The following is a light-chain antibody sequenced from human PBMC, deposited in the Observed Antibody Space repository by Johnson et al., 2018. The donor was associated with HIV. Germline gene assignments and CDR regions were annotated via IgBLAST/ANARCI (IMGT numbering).Light chain of an antibody. CDR2: DNN. Sequence: QSVLTQPPSVSAAPGQKVTISCSGSNSNIGNNYVSWYQQVPGTAPKLLIYDNNKRPSGIPDRFSGSKSGTSTTLGITGLQTGDEADYYCGTWDGSLSAGVFGTGTKVTVL. J-gene: IGLJ1*01. V-gene: IGLV1-51*01. CDR3: GTWDGSLSAGV. CDR1: NSNIGNNY.